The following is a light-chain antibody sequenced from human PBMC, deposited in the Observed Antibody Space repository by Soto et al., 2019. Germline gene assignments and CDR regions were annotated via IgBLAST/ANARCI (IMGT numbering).Light chain of an antibody. V-gene: IGKV3-11*01. CDR1: QSATSA. Sequence: MVWTESRGTRALFPGDSATLYRRASQSATSASARYQQQPGQAPRLLIYDPSTRATGIPARFSGSGSGTDFTHAISGLEPEAFAVSYRQQRSNGPPASTLGRWTKG. CDR2: DPS. J-gene: IGKJ1*01. CDR3: QQRSNGPPAST.